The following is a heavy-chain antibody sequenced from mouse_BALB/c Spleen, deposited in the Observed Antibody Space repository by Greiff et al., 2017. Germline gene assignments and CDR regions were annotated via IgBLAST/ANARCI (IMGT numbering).Heavy chain of an antibody. CDR3: ARVYFDY. J-gene: IGHJ2*01. CDR1: GYSFTGYF. V-gene: IGHV1-20*02. Sequence: EVKLMESGPELVKPGASVKISCKASGYSFTGYFMNWVMQSHGKSLEWIGRINPYNGDTFYNQKFKGKATLTVDKSSSTAHMELRSLASEDSAVYYCARVYFDYWGQGTTLTVSS. CDR2: INPYNGDT.